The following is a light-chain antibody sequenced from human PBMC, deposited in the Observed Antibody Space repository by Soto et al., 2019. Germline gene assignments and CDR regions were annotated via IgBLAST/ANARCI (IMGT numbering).Light chain of an antibody. J-gene: IGLJ1*01. V-gene: IGLV2-14*01. CDR3: SSYTSSTAYA. CDR1: RSDIGSYNY. Sequence: QSALTQPASVSGSPGQSITISCSGTRSDIGSYNYVAWYQQFPGKTSKILIYGVSNRPSGVSSRFSGSKSGNTASLTISGLQAEDEADYYCSSYTSSTAYAFGTGTKVTVL. CDR2: GVS.